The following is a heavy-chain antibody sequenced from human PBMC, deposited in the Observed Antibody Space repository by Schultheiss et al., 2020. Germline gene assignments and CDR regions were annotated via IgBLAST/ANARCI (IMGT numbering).Heavy chain of an antibody. D-gene: IGHD4-17*01. Sequence: SATLSLTCTVSNGSISSYYWSWIRQPAGKGLEWIGEINHSGSTNYNPSLKSRVTISVDTSKNQFSLKLSSVTAADTAVYYCARGTTVTTSRSGYYGMDVWGQGTTVTGSS. CDR1: NGSISSYY. J-gene: IGHJ6*02. CDR3: ARGTTVTTSRSGYYGMDV. V-gene: IGHV4-34*01. CDR2: INHSGST.